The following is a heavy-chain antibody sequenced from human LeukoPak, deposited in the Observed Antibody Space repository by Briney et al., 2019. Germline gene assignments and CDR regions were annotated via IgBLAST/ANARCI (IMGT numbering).Heavy chain of an antibody. Sequence: GGSLRLSCVASGFTVSSNYMSWVRQAPGKGPEWVSLIYPGGTTSYADSVKGRFTISRDNSKNTLYLQMNSLRAEDTAVYYCAKRPRWLQFHYWGQGTLVTVSS. D-gene: IGHD5-24*01. CDR3: AKRPRWLQFHY. CDR2: IYPGGTT. J-gene: IGHJ4*02. CDR1: GFTVSSNY. V-gene: IGHV3-53*01.